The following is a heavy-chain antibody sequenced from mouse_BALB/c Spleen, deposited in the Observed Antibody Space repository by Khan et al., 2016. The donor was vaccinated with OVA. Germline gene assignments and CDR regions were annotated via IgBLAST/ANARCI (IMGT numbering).Heavy chain of an antibody. CDR3: ARATAAGSCLYAMDF. J-gene: IGHJ4*01. V-gene: IGHV1S41*01. CDR1: GYTFTSYW. CDR2: IAPGSGSN. D-gene: IGHD1-1*02. Sequence: DLVKPGASVKLSCKASGYTFTSYWMNWIKQRPGQGLEWIGRIAPGSGSNNYNDNFKAKATLTIDTSSSTAYIQVRSLTSEDSAVXLSARATAAGSCLYAMDFWGQGTSVTVSS.